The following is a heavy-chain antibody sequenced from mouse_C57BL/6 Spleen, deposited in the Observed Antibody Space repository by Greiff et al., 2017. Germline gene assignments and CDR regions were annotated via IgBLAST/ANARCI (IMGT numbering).Heavy chain of an antibody. Sequence: EVKLVESGEGLVKPGGSLKLSCAASGFTFSSYAMSWVRQTPEKRLEWVAYISSGGDYIYYADTVKGRFTISRDNARNTLYLQMSSLKSEDTAMYYCTRVHYYGSSFDYWGQGTTLTVSS. D-gene: IGHD1-1*01. CDR3: TRVHYYGSSFDY. J-gene: IGHJ2*01. CDR1: GFTFSSYA. CDR2: ISSGGDYI. V-gene: IGHV5-9-1*02.